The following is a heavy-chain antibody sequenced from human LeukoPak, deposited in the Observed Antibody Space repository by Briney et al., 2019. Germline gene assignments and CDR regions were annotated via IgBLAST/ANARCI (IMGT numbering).Heavy chain of an antibody. Sequence: GGSLRLSCAASGFTFGSYAMSWVRQAPGKGLEWVSAISGSGGSTYYADSVKGRFTISRDNSKNTLYLQMNSPRAEDTAVYYCAKTLELRSLDYWGQGTLVTVSS. CDR3: AKTLELRSLDY. CDR2: ISGSGGST. CDR1: GFTFGSYA. J-gene: IGHJ4*02. D-gene: IGHD1-7*01. V-gene: IGHV3-23*01.